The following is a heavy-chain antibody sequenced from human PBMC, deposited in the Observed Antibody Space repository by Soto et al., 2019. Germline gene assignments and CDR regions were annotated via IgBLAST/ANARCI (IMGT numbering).Heavy chain of an antibody. V-gene: IGHV4-31*03. CDR2: IYYSGST. CDR1: GGSISSGGYY. J-gene: IGHJ5*02. D-gene: IGHD3-3*01. Sequence: SETLSLTCTVSGGSISSGGYYWSWIRQHPGKGLEWIGYIYYSGSTYYNPSLKSRVTMTRNTSISTAYMELSSLRSEDTAVYYCARGWEWLGSWGQGTLVTVSS. CDR3: ARGWEWLGS.